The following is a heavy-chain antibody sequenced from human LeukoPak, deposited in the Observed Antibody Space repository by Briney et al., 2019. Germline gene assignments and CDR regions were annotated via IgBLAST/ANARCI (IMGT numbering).Heavy chain of an antibody. Sequence: GGSLRLSCAASGFTFSSYSMNWVRQAPGKGLEWVSHISSSSSYTNYADSVKGRFTISRDNAKNSLYLQMNSLRAEDTAVYYCAREKWLFIPFDYWGQGTLVTVSS. J-gene: IGHJ4*02. CDR1: GFTFSSYS. CDR3: AREKWLFIPFDY. D-gene: IGHD3-22*01. V-gene: IGHV3-21*05. CDR2: ISSSSSYT.